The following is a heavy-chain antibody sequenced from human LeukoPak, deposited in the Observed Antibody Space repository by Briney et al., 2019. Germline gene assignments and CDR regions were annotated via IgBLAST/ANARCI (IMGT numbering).Heavy chain of an antibody. CDR2: IKQDGSEK. CDR3: ASDLRLGELSFNYFDY. V-gene: IGHV3-7*03. Sequence: GGSLRLSCAASGFTFSSYWMSWVRQAPGKGLEWVANIKQDGSEKYYVDSVKGRFTISRDNAKNSLYLQMNSLRAEDTAVYYCASDLRLGELSFNYFDYWGQGTLVTVSS. J-gene: IGHJ4*02. CDR1: GFTFSSYW. D-gene: IGHD3-16*02.